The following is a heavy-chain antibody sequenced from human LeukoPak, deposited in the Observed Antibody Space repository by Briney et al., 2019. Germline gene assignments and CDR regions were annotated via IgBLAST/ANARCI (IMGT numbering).Heavy chain of an antibody. D-gene: IGHD3-16*01. V-gene: IGHV1-58*02. Sequence: ASVKVSCKASGFTFTSSAMQWVRQARGQRLEWIGWIVVGSGNTGYAQKFQGRVTMTRNTSISTAYMELSSLRSEDTAVYYCAREGDTEDFDYWGQGTLVTVSS. CDR2: IVVGSGNT. CDR3: AREGDTEDFDY. CDR1: GFTFTSSA. J-gene: IGHJ4*02.